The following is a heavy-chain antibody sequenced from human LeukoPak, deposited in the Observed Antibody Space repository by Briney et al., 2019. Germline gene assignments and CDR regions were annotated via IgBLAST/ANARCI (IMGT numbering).Heavy chain of an antibody. V-gene: IGHV3-23*01. J-gene: IGHJ4*02. Sequence: GGSLRLSCAVSGFTFSTFAMNWVRQAPGKGLEWVSSLSDSAVSSYYADSVKGRFTNSRDNSKNTLYLQMNSLRAEDTATYYCAKAPDSSGFPSYFDSWGQGTLVAVSS. CDR2: LSDSAVSS. CDR1: GFTFSTFA. CDR3: AKAPDSSGFPSYFDS. D-gene: IGHD3-22*01.